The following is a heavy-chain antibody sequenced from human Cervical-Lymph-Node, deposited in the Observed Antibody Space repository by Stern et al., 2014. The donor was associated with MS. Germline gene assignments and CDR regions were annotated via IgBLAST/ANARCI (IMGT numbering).Heavy chain of an antibody. V-gene: IGHV4-39*01. CDR2: VYYSGAT. CDR1: GDSISSYTHY. CDR3: AKHACTGAACPFDL. Sequence: QLQLQESGPGLVKPSETLSLTCAVSGDSISSYTHYWAWIRQPPGKGLEWIGSVYYSGATYYNPSLKSPVTISVDTSKNHSPLGPTSVTAADTAVYYCAKHACTGAACPFDLWGQGTLVTVSS. D-gene: IGHD2-8*02. J-gene: IGHJ4*02.